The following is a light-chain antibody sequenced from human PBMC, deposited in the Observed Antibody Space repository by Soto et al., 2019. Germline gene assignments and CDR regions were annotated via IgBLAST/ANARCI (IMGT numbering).Light chain of an antibody. J-gene: IGLJ3*02. CDR3: ATWDDNLYGPV. CDR2: LND. Sequence: QSVLTQPPSASGTPGQRVSIPCSGGSSNIGSNTVNWYLQLPGTAPKVLIHLNDQRSSGVPGRVSGSKSGTSASLAISGLQSEDEADYYCATWDDNLYGPVFGGGTKLTVL. CDR1: SSNIGSNT. V-gene: IGLV1-44*01.